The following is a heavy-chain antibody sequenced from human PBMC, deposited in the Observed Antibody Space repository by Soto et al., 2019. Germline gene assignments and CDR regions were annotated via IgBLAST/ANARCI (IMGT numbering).Heavy chain of an antibody. V-gene: IGHV4-31*03. CDR1: GVSISSGGSY. CDR2: IYYSGST. J-gene: IGHJ4*02. Sequence: QVQLQESGPGLVKPSQTLSLTCTVSGVSISSGGSYWTWTRQHPGTGLEWIGYIYYSGSTHYHPSLKRRVTVSVDTSKNQFSLKLSSVTAADTAVYDCARETGSWGQGTLVTVSS. CDR3: ARETGS.